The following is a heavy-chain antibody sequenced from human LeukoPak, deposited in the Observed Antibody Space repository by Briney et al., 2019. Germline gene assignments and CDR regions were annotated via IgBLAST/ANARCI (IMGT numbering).Heavy chain of an antibody. CDR2: ISSSSSYI. V-gene: IGHV3-21*01. J-gene: IGHJ3*02. D-gene: IGHD3-10*01. CDR3: ARPRDVLLWFGELTPFDI. Sequence: GGSLRLSCAASGFPFSSYSTNWVRQAPGKGLEWVSSISSSSSYIYYADSVKGRFTISRDNAKNSLYLQMNSLRAEDTAVYYCARPRDVLLWFGELTPFDIWGQGTMVTVSS. CDR1: GFPFSSYS.